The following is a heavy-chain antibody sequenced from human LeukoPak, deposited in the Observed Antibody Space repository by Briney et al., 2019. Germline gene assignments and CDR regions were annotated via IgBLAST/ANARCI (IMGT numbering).Heavy chain of an antibody. CDR2: IYYSGST. D-gene: IGHD3-10*01. CDR3: ARDRGGADWYFDL. CDR1: GVSINNYY. V-gene: IGHV4-59*01. Sequence: SGTLSLTCSVSGVSINNYYWSWIQEPPGKGLEWIGYIYYSGSTNYNPSLKSRVTISVDTSKNQFSLKLSSVTAADTAVYYCARDRGGADWYFDLWGRGTLVTVSS. J-gene: IGHJ2*01.